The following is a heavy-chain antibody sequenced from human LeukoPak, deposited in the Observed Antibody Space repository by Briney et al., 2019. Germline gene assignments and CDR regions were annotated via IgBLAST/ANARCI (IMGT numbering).Heavy chain of an antibody. V-gene: IGHV1-2*02. J-gene: IGHJ4*02. CDR2: INPNSGGT. D-gene: IGHD3-22*01. CDR3: ARASKNYYDSSGYTPYFDY. CDR1: GYTFTGYY. Sequence: ASVKVSCKASGYTFTGYYMHWVRQAPGQELEWMGWINPNSGGTNYAQKFQGRVTMTRDTSISTAYMELSRLRSDDTAVYYCARASKNYYDSSGYTPYFDYWGQGTLVTVSS.